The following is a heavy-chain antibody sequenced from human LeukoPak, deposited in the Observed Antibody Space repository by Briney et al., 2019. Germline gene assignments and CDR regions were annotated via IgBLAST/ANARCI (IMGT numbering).Heavy chain of an antibody. CDR1: GGSISSGGYY. CDR2: IYYSGST. CDR3: ARVRLNWYFDL. Sequence: PSQTLSLTGTVSGGSISSGGYYWSWIRQHPGKGLEWIGYIYYSGSTYYNPSLKSRVTISVDTSKNQFSLKLSSVTAADTAVYYCARVRLNWYFDLWGRGTLVTVSS. J-gene: IGHJ2*01. V-gene: IGHV4-31*03.